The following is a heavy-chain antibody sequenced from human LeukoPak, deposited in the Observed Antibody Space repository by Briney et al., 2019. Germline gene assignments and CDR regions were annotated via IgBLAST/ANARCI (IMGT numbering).Heavy chain of an antibody. D-gene: IGHD2-2*01. V-gene: IGHV4-59*12. CDR1: GGSIRSYY. J-gene: IGHJ6*03. CDR2: IYYSGST. Sequence: SETLSLTCTVSGGSIRSYYWSWIRQPPGKGLEWIGYIYYSGSTNYNPSLKSRVTISVDTSKNQFSLKLSSVTAADTAVYYCARDGEYCSSTSCWGYYYYMDVWGKGTTVTVSS. CDR3: ARDGEYCSSTSCWGYYYYMDV.